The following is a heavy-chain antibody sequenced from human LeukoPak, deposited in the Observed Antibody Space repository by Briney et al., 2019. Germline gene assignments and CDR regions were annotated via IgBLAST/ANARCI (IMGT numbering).Heavy chain of an antibody. D-gene: IGHD3-10*01. CDR2: IRYDGSNK. CDR1: GFTFSSYG. J-gene: IGHJ6*02. CDR3: VKAPNYYGSGSYYTPYYYGMDV. Sequence: PGGSLRLSCAASGFTFSSYGMHWARQAPGKGLEWVAFIRYDGSNKYYADSVKGRFTISRDNSKNTLYLQMNSLRAEDTAVYYCVKAPNYYGSGSYYTPYYYGMDVWGQGTTVTVSS. V-gene: IGHV3-30*02.